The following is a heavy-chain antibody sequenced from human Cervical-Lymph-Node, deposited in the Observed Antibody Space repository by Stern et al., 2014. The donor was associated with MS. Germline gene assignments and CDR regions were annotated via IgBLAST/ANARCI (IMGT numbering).Heavy chain of an antibody. Sequence: EVQLVESGGGLVQPGGSLQVSCTASGLTFIGSSMHWVRQASGKGLEWVGRIRTATNSYATSYAASVKGRFTISRSDSKNTAYLQMNSLKTDDTAVYYCTTSLEALGGYSYDDSFDFWGQGTMVTVSS. J-gene: IGHJ3*01. CDR3: TTSLEALGGYSYDDSFDF. CDR2: IRTATNSYAT. CDR1: GLTFIGSS. V-gene: IGHV3-73*02. D-gene: IGHD5-18*01.